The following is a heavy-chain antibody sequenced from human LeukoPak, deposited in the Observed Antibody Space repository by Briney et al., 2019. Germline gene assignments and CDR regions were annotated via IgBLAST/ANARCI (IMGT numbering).Heavy chain of an antibody. CDR2: IKSDGSTT. V-gene: IGHV3-74*01. CDR3: ARVVDTHFDY. CDR1: GFTFSSYW. D-gene: IGHD5-18*01. J-gene: IGHJ4*02. Sequence: GGSLRLSCAASGFTFSSYWMHWVRQAPGKGLVWVSRIKSDGSTTTYADSVKGRFTITRDNAKNTLYLQMNSLRDEDTAVYYCARVVDTHFDYWGQGTLVTVSS.